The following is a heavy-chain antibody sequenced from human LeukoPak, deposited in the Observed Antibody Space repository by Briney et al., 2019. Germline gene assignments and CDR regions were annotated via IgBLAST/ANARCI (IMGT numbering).Heavy chain of an antibody. V-gene: IGHV3-23*01. CDR3: ATSAYYYGSGSYIFDY. CDR1: GFTVISNY. D-gene: IGHD3-10*01. Sequence: GGSLRLSCSASGFTVISNYMSWVLQAPGKGLEWVSAISGSGGSTYYADSVKGRFTISRDNSKNTLYLQMNSLRAEDTAVYYCATSAYYYGSGSYIFDYWGQGTLVTVSS. CDR2: ISGSGGST. J-gene: IGHJ4*02.